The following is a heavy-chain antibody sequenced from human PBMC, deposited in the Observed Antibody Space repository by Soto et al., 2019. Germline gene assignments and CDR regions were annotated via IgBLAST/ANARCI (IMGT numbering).Heavy chain of an antibody. CDR2: ISNSGST. Sequence: QVQLQESGPGLVKPSETLSLTCSVSGDSTSTYYWSWIRQPPGKGLEWIGYISNSGSTNYNPSLRSRVTISLDTSKNQLSLKLNSVTAADTAVYYCARCVRGGSSYGYFDHWGQGTLVTVSS. D-gene: IGHD5-18*01. V-gene: IGHV4-59*01. CDR3: ARCVRGGSSYGYFDH. CDR1: GDSTSTYY. J-gene: IGHJ4*02.